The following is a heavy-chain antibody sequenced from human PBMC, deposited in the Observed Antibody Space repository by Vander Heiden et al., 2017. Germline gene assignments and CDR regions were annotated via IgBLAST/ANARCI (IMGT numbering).Heavy chain of an antibody. Sequence: QVQLVESGGGVVQPGRSPRLSWAASGFSFRSYAMHWVRQAPGKGLEWVAVISYDGSNKYYADSVKGRFTISRDNSKNTLYLQMNSLRAEDTAVYYCASGSSGYYAFNYWGQGTLVTVSS. CDR2: ISYDGSNK. J-gene: IGHJ4*02. CDR3: ASGSSGYYAFNY. D-gene: IGHD3-22*01. V-gene: IGHV3-30-3*01. CDR1: GFSFRSYA.